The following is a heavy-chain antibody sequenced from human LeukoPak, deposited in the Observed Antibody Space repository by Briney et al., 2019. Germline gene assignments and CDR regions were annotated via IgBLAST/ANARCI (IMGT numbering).Heavy chain of an antibody. V-gene: IGHV3-23*01. CDR3: AKTFPYGTTWYGFCDY. J-gene: IGHJ4*02. CDR2: IRGSGDT. D-gene: IGHD3-3*01. Sequence: GGSLRLSCAASGFPFSNNVMSWVRQAPGRGLDWLSAIRGSGDTYYADSVKGRFTISRDNSKNMLYLQMNSLRAEDTAVCYCAKTFPYGTTWYGFCDYWGQGALVTVSS. CDR1: GFPFSNNV.